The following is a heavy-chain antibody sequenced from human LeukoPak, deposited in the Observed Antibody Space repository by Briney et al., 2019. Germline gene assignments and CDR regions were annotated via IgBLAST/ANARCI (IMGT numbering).Heavy chain of an antibody. CDR3: ARHQDYYYGSGSYLSFFAY. D-gene: IGHD3-10*01. Sequence: PGGSLRLSCAVSGFTFSNYAMHWVRQAPGKGLEWVAVISYDGSNKNYGDSVKGRFTISRDNSKKTLYLQINSLRAEDTAVYYCARHQDYYYGSGSYLSFFAYWGPATL. V-gene: IGHV3-30*04. CDR1: GFTFSNYA. CDR2: ISYDGSNK. J-gene: IGHJ4*02.